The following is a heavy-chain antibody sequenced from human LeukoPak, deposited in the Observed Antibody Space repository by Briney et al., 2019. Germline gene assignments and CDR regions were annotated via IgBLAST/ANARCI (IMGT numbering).Heavy chain of an antibody. CDR3: ARGRPNLYCSCTSCYHYYYYGMDV. CDR1: SGSFSGYY. Sequence: SETLSLTCAVYSGSFSGYYWSWIRQPPGKGLEWIGEINHSGSTNYNPSLKSRVTISVDTSKNQFSLKLSSVTAADTAAYYCARGRPNLYCSCTSCYHYYYYGMDVWGQGTTVTVSS. D-gene: IGHD2-2*01. CDR2: INHSGST. J-gene: IGHJ6*02. V-gene: IGHV4-34*01.